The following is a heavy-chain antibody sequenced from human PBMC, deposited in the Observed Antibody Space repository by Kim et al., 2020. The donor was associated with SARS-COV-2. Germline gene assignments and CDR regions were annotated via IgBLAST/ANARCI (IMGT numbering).Heavy chain of an antibody. CDR1: GGSFSGYY. CDR2: INHSGST. Sequence: SETLSLTCAVYGGSFSGYYWSWIRQPPGKGLEWIGEINHSGSTNYNPSLKSRVTISVDTSKNQFSLKLSSVTAADTAVYYCARGRGRLTMVRGVPAFDYWGQGTLVTVSS. V-gene: IGHV4-34*01. D-gene: IGHD3-10*01. CDR3: ARGRGRLTMVRGVPAFDY. J-gene: IGHJ4*02.